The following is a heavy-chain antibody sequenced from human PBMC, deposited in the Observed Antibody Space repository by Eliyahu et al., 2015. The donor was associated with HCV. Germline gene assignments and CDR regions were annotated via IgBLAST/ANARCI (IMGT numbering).Heavy chain of an antibody. J-gene: IGHJ5*02. CDR3: YWCARHRGMDDFWRANWFDP. D-gene: IGHD3-3*01. CDR2: IYYSGST. V-gene: IGHV4-39*01. Sequence: QLQLQESGPGLVKPSETLSLTCTVSGGSISSSSYYWGWIRQPPGKGLEWIGSIYYSGSTYYNPSLKSRVTISVDTSKNQFSLKLSSVTAADTAVYYWYWCARHRGMDDFWRANWFDPWGQGTLVTVSS. CDR1: GGSISSSSYY.